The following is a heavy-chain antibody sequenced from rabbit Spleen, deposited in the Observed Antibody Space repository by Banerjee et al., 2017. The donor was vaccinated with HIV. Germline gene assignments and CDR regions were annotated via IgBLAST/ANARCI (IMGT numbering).Heavy chain of an antibody. CDR1: GYDFRSSYY. D-gene: IGHD2-1*01. CDR2: ISNGDGST. CDR3: ARGSAAMTMVITGYYLNL. Sequence: QEQLEESGGGLVQPEGALTLTCKDAGYDFRSSYYMCWVRQAPGKGPERIACISNGDGSTYYASWVNGRFTISRSSTLNTVTLQMTSLTAADTATYFCARGSAAMTMVITGYYLNLWGPGTLVTVS. V-gene: IGHV1S47*01. J-gene: IGHJ4*01.